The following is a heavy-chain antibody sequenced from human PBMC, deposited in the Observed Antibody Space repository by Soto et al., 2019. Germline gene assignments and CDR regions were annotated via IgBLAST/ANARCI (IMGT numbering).Heavy chain of an antibody. J-gene: IGHJ4*02. CDR1: GFTFSSYW. Sequence: GGSLRLSCAASGFTFSSYWMSWVRQAPGKGLEWVANIKQDGSEKYYVDSVKGRFTISRDNSKNTLYLQMNSLRAEDTAVYYCAKEDEDIVVVPAACVDYWGQGTLVTVSS. V-gene: IGHV3-7*05. CDR3: AKEDEDIVVVPAACVDY. CDR2: IKQDGSEK. D-gene: IGHD2-2*01.